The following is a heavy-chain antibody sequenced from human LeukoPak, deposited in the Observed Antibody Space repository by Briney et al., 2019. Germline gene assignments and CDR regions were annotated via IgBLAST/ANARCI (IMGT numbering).Heavy chain of an antibody. CDR3: ARQNSEYDILTGYLYGRWFDP. V-gene: IGHV4-39*01. CDR2: IYYSGST. Sequence: SETLSLTCTVSGGSISSSSYYWGWIRQPPGKGLEWIGSIYYSGSTYYNPSLKSRVTISVDTSKNQFSLKLSSVTAADTAVYYCARQNSEYDILTGYLYGRWFDPWGQGTLVTVSS. D-gene: IGHD3-9*01. CDR1: GGSISSSSYY. J-gene: IGHJ5*02.